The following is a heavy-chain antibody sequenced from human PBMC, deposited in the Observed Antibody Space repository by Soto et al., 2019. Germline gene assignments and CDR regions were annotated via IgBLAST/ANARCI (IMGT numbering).Heavy chain of an antibody. CDR1: GCSISSGDYY. CDR2: IHYSGST. J-gene: IGHJ2*01. Sequence: SETLSLTCTVSGCSISSGDYYWSWIRQPPGKGLEWIGYIHYSGSTYYNPSLKSRVTISVDTSKNQFSLKLSSVTAADTAVYYCARDSRMGRNYWYFDLWGRGTLVTVSS. V-gene: IGHV4-30-4*01. CDR3: ARDSRMGRNYWYFDL. D-gene: IGHD2-15*01.